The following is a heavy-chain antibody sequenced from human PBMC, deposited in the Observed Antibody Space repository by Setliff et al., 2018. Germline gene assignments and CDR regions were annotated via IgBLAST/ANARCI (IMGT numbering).Heavy chain of an antibody. J-gene: IGHJ6*02. Sequence: SETLSLTCAVSGYSIGYSIGSGHYWGWIRQPPGRGLEWIGSIYYSGSTYYNPSLKSRVTISVDTSKNQFSLRLSSVTAADTAVYYCTRHVNSGMYYNYYGLDVWGQGTTVTVSS. D-gene: IGHD2-21*01. CDR3: TRHVNSGMYYNYYGLDV. CDR1: GYSIGYSIGSGHY. CDR2: IYYSGST. V-gene: IGHV4-38-2*01.